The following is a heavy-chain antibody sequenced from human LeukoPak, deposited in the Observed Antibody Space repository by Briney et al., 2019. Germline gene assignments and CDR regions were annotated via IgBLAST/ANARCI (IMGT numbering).Heavy chain of an antibody. Sequence: SVKVSCKASGGTFSSYAISWVRQAPGQGLEWMGRIIPILGIANYAQKFQGRVTITADKSTSTAYMELSSLRSEDTAVYYCAGLNVVVTAGFDYWGQGTLVTVSS. CDR3: AGLNVVVTAGFDY. CDR1: GGTFSSYA. V-gene: IGHV1-69*04. CDR2: IIPILGIA. J-gene: IGHJ4*02. D-gene: IGHD2-21*02.